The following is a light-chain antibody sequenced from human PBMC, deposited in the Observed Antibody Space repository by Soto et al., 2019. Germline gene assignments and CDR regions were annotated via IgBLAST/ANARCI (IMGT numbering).Light chain of an antibody. Sequence: EIVMAQSAATLSVSPGERATLSCRASQSFSTNLAWYQQKPGQAPRLLIYGASTRATGIPARFSGSGSGTEFTLTISSLQSEDFAVYYCQQYNNWPPTFGQGTKVEIK. CDR2: GAS. V-gene: IGKV3-15*01. CDR1: QSFSTN. J-gene: IGKJ1*01. CDR3: QQYNNWPPT.